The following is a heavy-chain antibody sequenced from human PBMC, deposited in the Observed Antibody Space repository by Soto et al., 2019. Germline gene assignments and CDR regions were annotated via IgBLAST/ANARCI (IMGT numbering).Heavy chain of an antibody. CDR1: GGTFSSYA. CDR3: ARDHDCYDSSGYPSWAFDI. CDR2: IIPIFGTA. V-gene: IGHV1-69*01. J-gene: IGHJ3*02. Sequence: QVQLVQSGAEVKKPGSSVKVSCKASGGTFSSYAISWVRQAPGQGLEWMGGIIPIFGTANYAQKFQGRVTITADESTSTAYMELSSLRSEDTAEYYCARDHDCYDSSGYPSWAFDIWGQGTMVTVSS. D-gene: IGHD3-22*01.